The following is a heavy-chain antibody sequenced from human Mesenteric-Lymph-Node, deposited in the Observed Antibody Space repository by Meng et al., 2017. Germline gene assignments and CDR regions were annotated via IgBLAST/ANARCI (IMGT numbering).Heavy chain of an antibody. CDR1: GFTFSDYY. J-gene: IGHJ5*02. D-gene: IGHD4/OR15-4a*01. CDR2: ISPTGGSL. CDR3: TRHHGLLTGFDP. V-gene: IGHV3-11*04. Sequence: GESLKISCAASGFTFSDYYMTWIRQPPGQGLEWIASISPTGGSLYYADSVKGRFSISRDNAKISLSLQMNSLRVEDAAVYYCTRHHGLLTGFDPWGQGTLVTVSS.